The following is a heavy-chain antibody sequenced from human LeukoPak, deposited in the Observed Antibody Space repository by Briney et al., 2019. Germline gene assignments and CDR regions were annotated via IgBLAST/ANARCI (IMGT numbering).Heavy chain of an antibody. CDR3: ARRPGEYGGNDFDY. CDR2: IYYSGST. CDR1: GGSISSSSYY. V-gene: IGHV4-39*01. Sequence: SETLSLTCTVSGGSISSSSYYWGWIRQPPGKGLEWIGSIYYSGSTHYNPSLKSRVTMSIDTSKNQFSLKLSSVTAADTAVYYCARRPGEYGGNDFDYWGQGTLVTVSS. J-gene: IGHJ4*02. D-gene: IGHD4/OR15-4a*01.